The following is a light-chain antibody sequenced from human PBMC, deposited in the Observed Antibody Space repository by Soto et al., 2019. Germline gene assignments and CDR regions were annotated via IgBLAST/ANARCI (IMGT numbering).Light chain of an antibody. V-gene: IGLV2-14*01. CDR3: SSYTSTSTV. J-gene: IGLJ1*01. Sequence: QSALTQPASVSGSPGQSITISCTGISSDGDDYKDVSWYQQHPGKAPKLMIYEVTYRPSGLSNRFSGSKSGNTASLTISGLPAEDEADYYCSSYTSTSTVFGTGTKLTVL. CDR1: SSDGDDYKD. CDR2: EVT.